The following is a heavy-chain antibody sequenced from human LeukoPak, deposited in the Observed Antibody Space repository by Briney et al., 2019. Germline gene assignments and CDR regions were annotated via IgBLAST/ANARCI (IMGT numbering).Heavy chain of an antibody. V-gene: IGHV4-59*01. D-gene: IGHD6-19*01. CDR1: GGSISTYY. Sequence: SETLSLTCIVSGGSISTYYWTWIRQPPGKGLEWIGNVFYTGSPNYNPSLQSRVTVSVDTSKNQFSLQLTSVAAADAAVYYCVRLDPQFDSFDVWGQGTLVTVSS. CDR2: VFYTGSP. CDR3: VRLDPQFDSFDV. J-gene: IGHJ3*01.